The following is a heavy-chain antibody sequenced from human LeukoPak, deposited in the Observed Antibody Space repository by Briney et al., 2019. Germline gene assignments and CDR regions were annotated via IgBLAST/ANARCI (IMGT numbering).Heavy chain of an antibody. J-gene: IGHJ4*02. Sequence: SETLSLTCTVSGGSISNYYWSWIRQPPGKGLECVGYVYYSGSTYYNPSLKSRVTISVDTSKNQFSLKLSSVTAADTAVYYCARHARYFQRLSSSSWFFFDYWGQGTLVTVSS. CDR3: ARHARYFQRLSSSSWFFFDY. V-gene: IGHV4-59*04. D-gene: IGHD6-13*01. CDR2: VYYSGST. CDR1: GGSISNYY.